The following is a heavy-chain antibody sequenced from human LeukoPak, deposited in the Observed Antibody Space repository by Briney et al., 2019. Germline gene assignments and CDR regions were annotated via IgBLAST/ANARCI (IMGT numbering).Heavy chain of an antibody. D-gene: IGHD2-15*01. CDR3: AREDCSGGSCYYGGPFDY. V-gene: IGHV1-69*05. Sequence: SVKFSCKASGGTFSSYAITWVRPAPGQGLEWMARIIPIFGTTKYAQKFQCRVTITTDECTSTTYMDLSSLRSEDTAVYYCAREDCSGGSCYYGGPFDYWGQGTLVTVSS. CDR1: GGTFSSYA. CDR2: IIPIFGTT. J-gene: IGHJ4*02.